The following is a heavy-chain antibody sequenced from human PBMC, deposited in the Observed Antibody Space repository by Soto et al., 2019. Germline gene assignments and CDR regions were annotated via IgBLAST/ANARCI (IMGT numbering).Heavy chain of an antibody. CDR1: SGTISSCDYY. CDR2: IYYSGST. Sequence: SETLSLTCTASSGTISSCDYYWNWIRHHPGKGLQSIGYIYYSGSTYYNPSLQRRVTISLDTTKNQYSLKLSSMTAADTAVYYCAIDRDYYDTGNIGGPTYYGMDVWGQGTTVTVSS. J-gene: IGHJ6*02. V-gene: IGHV4-31*03. CDR3: AIDRDYYDTGNIGGPTYYGMDV. D-gene: IGHD3-22*01.